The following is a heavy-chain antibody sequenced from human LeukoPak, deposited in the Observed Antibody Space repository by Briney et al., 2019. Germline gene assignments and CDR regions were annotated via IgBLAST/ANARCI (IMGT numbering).Heavy chain of an antibody. CDR3: AIGDYFDY. CDR1: GHPFRSSW. D-gene: IGHD2-15*01. CDR2: IKQDGSEK. V-gene: IGHV3-7*01. J-gene: IGHJ4*02. Sequence: GGPLRLSCAASGHPFRSSWKRWVRQAPGMGLEWVGNIKQDGSEKYYVDSVKGRFTISRDNAKNSLYLQMNSLRAEDTAVYYCAIGDYFDYWGQGTLVTVSS.